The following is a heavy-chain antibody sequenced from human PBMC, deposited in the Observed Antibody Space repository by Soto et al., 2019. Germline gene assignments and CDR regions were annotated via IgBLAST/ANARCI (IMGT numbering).Heavy chain of an antibody. CDR3: ARDDYPYYDDSSGYHFDY. CDR2: ISDSSSTI. V-gene: IGHV3-48*01. J-gene: IGHJ4*02. D-gene: IGHD3-22*01. CDR1: GFTFNTYN. Sequence: PGGSLRLSCAASGFTFNTYNMNWVRQAPGKGLEWVSHISDSSSTIHYADSVKGRFTISRDNAKNSLYLQMNSLRAEDTAVYYCARDDYPYYDDSSGYHFDYWGQGALVTVSS.